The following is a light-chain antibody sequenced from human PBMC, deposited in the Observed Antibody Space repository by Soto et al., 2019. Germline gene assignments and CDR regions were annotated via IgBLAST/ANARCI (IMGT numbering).Light chain of an antibody. CDR2: DVS. CDR3: SSFTSRHTYV. CDR1: SSDIGGYNY. J-gene: IGLJ1*01. V-gene: IGLV2-14*01. Sequence: QSALTQPASVSGSPGQSTTISCTGTSSDIGGYNYVSWYQQLPGEAPKLIIYDVSDRPSGVSTRFSGPKSGNTASLTISGLQAEDEGDYYCSSFTSRHTYVFGTGTKVTVL.